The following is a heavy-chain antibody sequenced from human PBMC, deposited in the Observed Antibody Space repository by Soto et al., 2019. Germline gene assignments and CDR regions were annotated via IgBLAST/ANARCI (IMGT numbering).Heavy chain of an antibody. CDR3: EREVQVHTPAFVY. CDR1: GGTFNTYA. Sequence: QVQLVQSGAEMKKPGSSVKVSCQSSGGTFNTYAMNWVRQAPGQGPEWMGDISPMFGAANYAPKFQGRVTIDADESTGTSYMQLSSLTSEYTALYFCEREVQVHTPAFVYWGQGTLVTVSS. J-gene: IGHJ4*02. D-gene: IGHD3-10*01. V-gene: IGHV1-69*19. CDR2: ISPMFGAA.